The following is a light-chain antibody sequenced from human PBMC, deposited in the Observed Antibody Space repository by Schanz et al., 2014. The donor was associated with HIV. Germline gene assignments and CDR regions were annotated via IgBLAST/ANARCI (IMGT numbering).Light chain of an antibody. J-gene: IGLJ3*02. CDR3: CSYAGSYTFVV. V-gene: IGLV2-14*03. CDR2: DVS. Sequence: QSALTQPASVSGSPGQSITIPCTGTSSDVGGYNYVAWYQQHPGKAPKLMIYDVSDRPSGVSNRFSGSKSGNTASLSISGLQAEDEADYYCCSYAGSYTFVVFGGGTKLTVL. CDR1: SSDVGGYNY.